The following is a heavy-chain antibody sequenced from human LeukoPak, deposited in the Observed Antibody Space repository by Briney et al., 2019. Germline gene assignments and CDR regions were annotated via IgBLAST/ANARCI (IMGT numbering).Heavy chain of an antibody. CDR2: IYHSGST. Sequence: PSETLSLTCAISGGSISSGGYSWSWIRQPPGKGLEWIGYIYHSGSTYYNPSLKSRVTISVDRSKNQFSLKLSSVTAADTAVYYCARGSGYGDFLDAFDIWGQGTMVTVSS. J-gene: IGHJ3*02. D-gene: IGHD4-17*01. CDR1: GGSISSGGYS. V-gene: IGHV4-30-2*01. CDR3: ARGSGYGDFLDAFDI.